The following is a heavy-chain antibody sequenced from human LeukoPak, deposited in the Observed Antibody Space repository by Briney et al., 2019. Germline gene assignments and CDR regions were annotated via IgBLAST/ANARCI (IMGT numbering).Heavy chain of an antibody. D-gene: IGHD3-3*01. CDR3: VREGPIRFLEQIDY. V-gene: IGHV4-34*01. CDR1: GGSFSGYY. Sequence: SETLSLTCAVYGGSFSGYYWGWIRQPPGKGLEWIGNIYHTGSTSYNPSLESRVTISLDLSKNQFSLRLSSVTAADTALYYCVREGPIRFLEQIDYWGQGTLVTVSS. CDR2: IYHTGST. J-gene: IGHJ4*02.